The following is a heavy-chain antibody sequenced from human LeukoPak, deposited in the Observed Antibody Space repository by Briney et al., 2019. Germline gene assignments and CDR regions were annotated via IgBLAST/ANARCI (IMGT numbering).Heavy chain of an antibody. CDR1: GLTFNKYW. CDR2: IKQDGSEK. Sequence: PGGSLRLSCEASGLTFNKYWMTWVRQAPGKGLEWVANIKQDGSEKNYVDSVKGRFTISRDNAKNSLSLRMNSLSAEDTAVYYCATGYSSGWYFYFQHWGQGSLASVSS. CDR3: ATGYSSGWYFYFQH. D-gene: IGHD6-19*01. J-gene: IGHJ1*01. V-gene: IGHV3-7*01.